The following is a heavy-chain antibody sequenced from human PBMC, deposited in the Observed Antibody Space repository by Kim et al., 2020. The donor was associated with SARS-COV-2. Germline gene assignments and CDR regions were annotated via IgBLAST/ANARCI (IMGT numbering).Heavy chain of an antibody. CDR2: INTNTGNP. J-gene: IGHJ6*03. Sequence: ASVKVSCKASGYTFTSYAMNWVRQAPGQGLEWMGWINTNTGNPTYAQGFTGRFVFSLDTSVNTAYLQISSLKAEDTAVYYCARDGYCTNGVCPGFYYYYMDVWGKGTTVTVSS. CDR1: GYTFTSYA. D-gene: IGHD2-8*01. CDR3: ARDGYCTNGVCPGFYYYYMDV. V-gene: IGHV7-4-1*02.